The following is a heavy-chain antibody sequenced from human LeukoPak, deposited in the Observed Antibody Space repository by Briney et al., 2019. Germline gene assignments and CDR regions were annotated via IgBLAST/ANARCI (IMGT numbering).Heavy chain of an antibody. V-gene: IGHV1-69*05. CDR2: IIPIFGTA. CDR1: GGTFSSYA. J-gene: IGHJ4*02. Sequence: SVKVSCKASGGTFSSYAISWVRQAPGQGLEWMGGIIPIFGTANYAQKFQGRVTITTDESTSTAYMELSSLRSEDTAAYYCARGEGATSYFDYWGQGTLVTVSS. D-gene: IGHD1-26*01. CDR3: ARGEGATSYFDY.